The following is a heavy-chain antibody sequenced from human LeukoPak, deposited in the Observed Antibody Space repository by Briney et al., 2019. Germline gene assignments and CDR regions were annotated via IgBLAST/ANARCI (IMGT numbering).Heavy chain of an antibody. CDR3: ARGETYYYGSGSYSAFDC. Sequence: PGGSLRLSCAASGFTFSSYSMNWVRQAPGKGLEWVSSISSSSSYIYYADSVKGRFTISRDNAKNSLYLQMNSLRAEDTAVYYCARGETYYYGSGSYSAFDCWGQGTLVTVSS. J-gene: IGHJ4*02. CDR1: GFTFSSYS. V-gene: IGHV3-21*01. CDR2: ISSSSSYI. D-gene: IGHD3-10*01.